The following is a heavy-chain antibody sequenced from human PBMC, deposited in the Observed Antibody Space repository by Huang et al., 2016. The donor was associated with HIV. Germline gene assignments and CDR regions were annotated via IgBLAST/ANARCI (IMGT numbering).Heavy chain of an antibody. V-gene: IGHV4-61*09. J-gene: IGHJ6*03. CDR2: VYTSGSG. CDR3: ARGRGGTHSYFFYSMDV. CDR1: GDSISSGAFY. Sequence: QVQLQESGPGLVQPSQTLSLICTVSGDSISSGAFYWTWIRQAAGGGLQWIGHVYTSGSGLHNGALRSRVTIALDTSKNQLSLNLRSVTAADTALYFCARGRGGTHSYFFYSMDVWGAGTAVIVSS. D-gene: IGHD1-26*01.